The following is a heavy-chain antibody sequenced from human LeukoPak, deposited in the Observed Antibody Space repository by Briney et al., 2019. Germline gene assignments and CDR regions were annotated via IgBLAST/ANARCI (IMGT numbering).Heavy chain of an antibody. Sequence: SETLSLTCTVSGGSISSYYWSWIRQPPGKGLEWIGYIYHSGSTNYNPSLKSRVTISVDTSKNQFSLKLSSVTAADTAVYYCARTYYYDSSAIPDAFDIWGQGTMVTVSS. CDR3: ARTYYYDSSAIPDAFDI. J-gene: IGHJ3*02. D-gene: IGHD3-22*01. CDR1: GGSISSYY. V-gene: IGHV4-59*01. CDR2: IYHSGST.